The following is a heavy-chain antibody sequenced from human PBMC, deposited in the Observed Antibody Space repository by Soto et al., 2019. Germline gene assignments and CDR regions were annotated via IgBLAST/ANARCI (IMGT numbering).Heavy chain of an antibody. CDR1: GDSISIDCW. Sequence: NPSEALAVCCAFCGDSISIDCWWTWFLQPPGKGLDWIVEIYRSRSPNYNPSLKSRVTISVDKSKNQFSLTLSSVTAADTSLYYCASSATFNSGRGMDVWGQGTTVTVSS. V-gene: IGHV4-4*02. D-gene: IGHD7-27*01. CDR3: ASSATFNSGRGMDV. CDR2: IYRSRSP. J-gene: IGHJ6*01.